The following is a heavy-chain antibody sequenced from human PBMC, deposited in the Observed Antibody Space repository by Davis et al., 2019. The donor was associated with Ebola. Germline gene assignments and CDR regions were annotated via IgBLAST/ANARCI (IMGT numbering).Heavy chain of an antibody. CDR1: GFTFSNAW. CDR2: INHDGSIT. CDR3: RSASPRGDY. V-gene: IGHV3-74*01. J-gene: IGHJ4*02. Sequence: PGGSLRLSCAASGFTFSNAWMHWVRQAPGKGPVWVARINHDGSITNYVDSVKGRFTISRDNAKNTVHLQLNSLRVDDTAIYYCRSASPRGDYWGQGTLVTVSS. D-gene: IGHD3-3*01.